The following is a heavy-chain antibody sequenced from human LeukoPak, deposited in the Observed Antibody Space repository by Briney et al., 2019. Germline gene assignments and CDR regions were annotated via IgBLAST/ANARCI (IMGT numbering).Heavy chain of an antibody. CDR3: ARDLPYYDSSGYPGI. J-gene: IGHJ3*02. CDR1: GGSISSGGYY. Sequence: SETLSLTCTVSGGSISSGGYYWSWIRQHPGKGLEWIGYIYYSGSTYYNPSLKSRVTISVDTSKNQLSLKLSSVTAADTAVYYCARDLPYYDSSGYPGIWGQGTMVTVSS. CDR2: IYYSGST. V-gene: IGHV4-31*03. D-gene: IGHD3-22*01.